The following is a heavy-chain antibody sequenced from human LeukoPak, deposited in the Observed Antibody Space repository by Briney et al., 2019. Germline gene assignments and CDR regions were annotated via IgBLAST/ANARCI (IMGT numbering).Heavy chain of an antibody. D-gene: IGHD5-24*01. CDR1: GYTFTSYG. V-gene: IGHV1-18*01. Sequence: ASVKLSCKASGYTFTSYGISWVRQAPGQGLEWMGWISAYNGNTNYAQKLQGRVTMTTDTSTSTAYMELRSLRSDDTAVYYCARDTVEMATTSNPDYWGQGTLVTVSS. J-gene: IGHJ4*02. CDR2: ISAYNGNT. CDR3: ARDTVEMATTSNPDY.